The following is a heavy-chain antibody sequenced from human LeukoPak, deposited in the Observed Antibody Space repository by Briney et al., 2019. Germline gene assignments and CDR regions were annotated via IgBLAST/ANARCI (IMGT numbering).Heavy chain of an antibody. CDR2: ISGSGGST. CDR1: GFTFSSYA. D-gene: IGHD6-13*01. CDR3: AKAASSSWPSYYYGMDV. V-gene: IGHV3-23*01. Sequence: GGSLRLSCTASGFTFSSYAMNWVRQAPGKGLEWVSAISGSGGSTYYADSVKGRFTISKDNSKNTVYLQMSSLRVDDTAVYYCAKAASSSWPSYYYGMDVWGQGTTVTVSS. J-gene: IGHJ6*02.